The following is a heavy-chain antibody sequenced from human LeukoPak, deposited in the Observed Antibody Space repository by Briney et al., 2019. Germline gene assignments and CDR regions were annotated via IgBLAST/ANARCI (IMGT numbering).Heavy chain of an antibody. Sequence: GESLKISCKGSGYSFTSYWIGWVRQMPGKGLEWMGIIYPGDSDTRYSPSFQGQVTISADKSISTAYLQWSSPKASDTAMYYCARHRDCSSTSCYLDYWGQGTLVTVSS. J-gene: IGHJ4*02. CDR1: GYSFTSYW. V-gene: IGHV5-51*01. D-gene: IGHD2-2*01. CDR3: ARHRDCSSTSCYLDY. CDR2: IYPGDSDT.